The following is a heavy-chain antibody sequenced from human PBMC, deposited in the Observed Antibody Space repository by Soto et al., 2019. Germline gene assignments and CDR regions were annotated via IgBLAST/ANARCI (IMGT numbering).Heavy chain of an antibody. J-gene: IGHJ6*02. CDR3: ATFGDRRWWLQDFNYYYYGMDV. CDR1: GYTLTELS. Sequence: ASVKVSCKVSGYTLTELSMHWVRQAPGKGLEWMGGFDPEDGETIYAQKFQGRVTMTEDTSTDTAYMGLSSLRSEDTAVYYCATFGDRRWWLQDFNYYYYGMDVWGQGTTVTVSS. V-gene: IGHV1-24*01. D-gene: IGHD2-15*01. CDR2: FDPEDGET.